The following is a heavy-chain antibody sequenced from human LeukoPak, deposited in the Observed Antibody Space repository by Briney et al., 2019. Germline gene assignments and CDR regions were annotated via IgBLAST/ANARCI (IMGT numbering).Heavy chain of an antibody. J-gene: IGHJ4*02. CDR2: ILASGGTT. Sequence: GGSLRLACPASGFTFTNFAMSWVRQAPGKGLEWVSGILASGGTTYYADSVKGRFTSSRDNSKNTLYLQMSSLRAEDTAIYYCAKNYYDYTGPYSWVFDYWGQGTLVTVSS. V-gene: IGHV3-23*01. CDR1: GFTFTNFA. D-gene: IGHD3-22*01. CDR3: AKNYYDYTGPYSWVFDY.